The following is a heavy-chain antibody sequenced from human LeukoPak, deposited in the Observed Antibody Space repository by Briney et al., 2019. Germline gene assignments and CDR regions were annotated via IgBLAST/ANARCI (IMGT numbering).Heavy chain of an antibody. D-gene: IGHD2-15*01. Sequence: KCSETLSLTCTVSGDLISSYYWSWILQPTAKKLKSIGYIYYSGSTNYNPSLKTRVTISVDTYKHQFSLKLSSVTAADTAVYYCARYSSDAFDIWGQGTMVNVSS. CDR2: IYYSGST. CDR1: GDLISSYY. CDR3: ARYSSDAFDI. V-gene: IGHV4-59*01. J-gene: IGHJ3*02.